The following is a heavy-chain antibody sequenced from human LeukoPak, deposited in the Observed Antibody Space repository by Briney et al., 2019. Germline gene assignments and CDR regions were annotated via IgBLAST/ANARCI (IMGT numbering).Heavy chain of an antibody. CDR3: ARVSGDLWFGELFFDY. D-gene: IGHD3-10*01. J-gene: IGHJ4*02. Sequence: AASVKVSCKASGSTFSSYAISWVRQAPGQGLEWMGGIIPIFGTANYAQKFQGRVTITADESTSTAYMELSSLRSEDTAVYYCARVSGDLWFGELFFDYWGQGTLVTVSS. CDR2: IIPIFGTA. V-gene: IGHV1-69*13. CDR1: GSTFSSYA.